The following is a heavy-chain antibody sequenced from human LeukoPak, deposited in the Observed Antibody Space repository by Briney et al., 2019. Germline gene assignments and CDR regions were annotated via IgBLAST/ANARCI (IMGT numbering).Heavy chain of an antibody. CDR3: VRSRMGDGYNFAY. D-gene: IGHD5-24*01. CDR1: GGSISRDNYC. J-gene: IGHJ4*02. Sequence: SETLSLTCTVSGGSISRDNYCWGWIRQPPVKGLEWIGSFCYGGGSYNNPSLKSRVTISVDTSKNQLSLKLSSVTAADTAVYYCVRSRMGDGYNFAYWGQGILVTVSS. CDR2: FCYGGGS. V-gene: IGHV4-39*01.